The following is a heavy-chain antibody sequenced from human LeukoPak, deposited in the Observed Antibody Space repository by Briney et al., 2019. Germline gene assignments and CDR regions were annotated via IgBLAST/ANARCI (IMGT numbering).Heavy chain of an antibody. CDR1: GGSFSGYY. J-gene: IGHJ5*02. CDR2: IYYSAST. Sequence: PSETLSLTCAVYGGSFSGYYWSWIRQPPGKGLEWIGHIYYSASTNYSPSLKSRVTISVDTSKNQFSLKLSSVTAADTAVYYCARLSSLANIAARGRTWLDPWGQGSLVTVSS. V-gene: IGHV4-59*01. CDR3: ARLSSLANIAARGRTWLDP. D-gene: IGHD6-6*01.